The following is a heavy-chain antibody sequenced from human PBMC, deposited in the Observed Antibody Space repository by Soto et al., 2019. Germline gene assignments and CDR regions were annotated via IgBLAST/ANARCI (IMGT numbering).Heavy chain of an antibody. CDR2: IYPGDSDT. Sequence: PGESLQISCKGSGYSFTSYWIGCVRQMPGKGLEWIGIIYPGDSDTRYSPSFQGQVTISADKSISTAYLQWSSLKASDTAMYYCARWGVDTAMVTYYYYGMEVWGKGTKVTVSS. CDR3: ARWGVDTAMVTYYYYGMEV. D-gene: IGHD5-18*01. V-gene: IGHV5-51*01. J-gene: IGHJ6*04. CDR1: GYSFTSYW.